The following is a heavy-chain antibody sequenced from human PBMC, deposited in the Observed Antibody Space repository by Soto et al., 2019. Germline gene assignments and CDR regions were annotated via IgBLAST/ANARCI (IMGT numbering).Heavy chain of an antibody. CDR3: GRVRGHGQYGLYFDC. CDR2: IYHSGST. CDR1: GYSISSGYY. D-gene: IGHD3-10*01. V-gene: IGHV4-38-2*01. Sequence: KTSETLSLTCAVSGYSISSGYYWGWIRQPPGKGLEWIGSIYHSGSTYYNPSLKSRVTISVDTSKNQFSLKLSSVTAADTAVYYCGRVRGHGQYGLYFDCWGQETLLKVSS. J-gene: IGHJ4*02.